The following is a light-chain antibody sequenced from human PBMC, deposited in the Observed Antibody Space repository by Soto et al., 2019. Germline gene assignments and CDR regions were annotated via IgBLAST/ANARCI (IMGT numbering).Light chain of an antibody. V-gene: IGKV3-20*01. J-gene: IGKJ1*01. CDR3: QHYGYSRWT. CDR2: GVY. CDR1: LTGNNNY. Sequence: IVLTQSPGTLSLSPGERATLSCRASLTGNNNYLAWYQHKSGQAPRLLIYGVYTRATGIPDRFTGSGSGTEFTLTLTRLEPEDSAVYFCQHYGYSRWTFGQGTKVEIK.